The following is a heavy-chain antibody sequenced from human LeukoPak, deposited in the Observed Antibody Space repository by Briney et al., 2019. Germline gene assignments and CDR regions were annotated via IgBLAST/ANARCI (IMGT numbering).Heavy chain of an antibody. CDR3: ARGFWSGFPRLDY. V-gene: IGHV4-34*01. J-gene: IGHJ4*02. Sequence: PSETLSLTCAVYGGSFSGYYWSWIRQPPGKGLEWIGEINHSGSTNYNPSLKSRVTISVDTSKNQFSLKLSSVTTADTAVYYCARGFWSGFPRLDYWGQGTLVTVSS. CDR2: INHSGST. CDR1: GGSFSGYY. D-gene: IGHD3-3*01.